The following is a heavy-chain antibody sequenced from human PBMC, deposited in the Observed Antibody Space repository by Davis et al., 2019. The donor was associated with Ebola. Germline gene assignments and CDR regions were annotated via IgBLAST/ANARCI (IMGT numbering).Heavy chain of an antibody. CDR1: GGSFSNYY. Sequence: PSETLSLTCAVYGGSFSNYYWTWIRQPPGKGLEWIGEVIHTGNTNYNASLKSRVTISVDTSKNQFSLKLSSVTAADTAVHYCARVGGTGSFLFYYVMDVWGQGTTVTVSS. V-gene: IGHV4-34*12. CDR2: VIHTGNT. CDR3: ARVGGTGSFLFYYVMDV. J-gene: IGHJ6*02. D-gene: IGHD1-26*01.